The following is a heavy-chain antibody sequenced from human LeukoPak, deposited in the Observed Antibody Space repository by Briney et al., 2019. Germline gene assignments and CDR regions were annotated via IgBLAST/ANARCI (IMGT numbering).Heavy chain of an antibody. D-gene: IGHD2-2*01. CDR2: ISWNSGSI. CDR1: GFTFDDYA. CDR3: ARDGDIVVVESGSSSFGLDY. J-gene: IGHJ4*02. V-gene: IGHV3-9*01. Sequence: GGSLRLSCAASGFTFDDYAMHWVRHAPGMGLEWVAGISWNSGSIGYADSVKGRFTISRDNAKNSLYLQMNSLRAEDTALYYCARDGDIVVVESGSSSFGLDYWGQGTLVTVSS.